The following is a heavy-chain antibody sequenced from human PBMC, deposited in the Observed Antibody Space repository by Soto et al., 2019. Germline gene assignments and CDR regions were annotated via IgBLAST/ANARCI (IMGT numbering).Heavy chain of an antibody. CDR1: GFTFDDYA. Sequence: GGSLRLSCAASGFTFDDYAMHWVRQAPGKGPEWVSGLSWNSGSIGYADSVKGRFTVSRDNAKNSLYLQMNSLRTEDTALYYCVKDIRDYSGLDVWGQGTTVTVAS. CDR2: LSWNSGSI. J-gene: IGHJ6*02. V-gene: IGHV3-9*01. CDR3: VKDIRDYSGLDV.